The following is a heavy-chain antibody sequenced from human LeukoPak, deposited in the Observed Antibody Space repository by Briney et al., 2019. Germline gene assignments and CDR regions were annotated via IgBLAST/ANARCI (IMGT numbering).Heavy chain of an antibody. Sequence: SVKVSCKASGFTFTSFAVQWVRQARGQRLEWIGWIVVGSGNTNYAQKFQERVTITRDMSTSTAYMELSSLRSEDTAVYYCAAWKPAAPIYYYYYGMDVWGQGTTVTVSS. CDR1: GFTFTSFA. CDR2: IVVGSGNT. J-gene: IGHJ6*02. V-gene: IGHV1-58*01. CDR3: AAWKPAAPIYYYYYGMDV. D-gene: IGHD2-2*01.